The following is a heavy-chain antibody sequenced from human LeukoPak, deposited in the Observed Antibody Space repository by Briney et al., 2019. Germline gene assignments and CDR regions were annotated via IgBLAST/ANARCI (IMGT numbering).Heavy chain of an antibody. CDR3: AKESRYYP. D-gene: IGHD1-14*01. Sequence: GGSLRLSCAASGFSFSSYAMVWVRQAPGKGLEWASSISDSGSATYYADFVRGRFTISRDNSKNTLSLQLNSLRAEDTAVYYCAKESRYYPWGQGTLVTVSS. V-gene: IGHV3-23*01. CDR1: GFSFSSYA. CDR2: ISDSGSAT. J-gene: IGHJ5*02.